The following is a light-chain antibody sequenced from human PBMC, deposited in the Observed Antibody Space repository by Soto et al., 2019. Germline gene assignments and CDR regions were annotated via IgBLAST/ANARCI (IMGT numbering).Light chain of an antibody. V-gene: IGKV2-28*01. Sequence: IVMTQSPLSLPVTPGEPACISCRSSQSLLHSNGYNYLDWYLQKPGQSPQFLIYLGSNRASGVPDRFSGSGSGTDFTLKISRVEAEDVGVYYCMQALQTPWTFGQGTKVDI. CDR1: QSLLHSNGYNY. CDR3: MQALQTPWT. J-gene: IGKJ1*01. CDR2: LGS.